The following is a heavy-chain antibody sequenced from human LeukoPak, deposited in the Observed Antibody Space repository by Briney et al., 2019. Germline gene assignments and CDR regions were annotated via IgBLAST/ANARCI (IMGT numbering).Heavy chain of an antibody. CDR1: GVSISNYY. CDR2: IYHTGST. D-gene: IGHD3-22*01. CDR3: ASAGASSGYSPLHY. V-gene: IGHV4-59*01. Sequence: SETLSLTCTVSGVSISNYYWSWIRQPPGKGLECIGYIYHTGSTSYNPSLKSRVTISVDTSKNQFSLKLSSVTGADTAVYYCASAGASSGYSPLHYWGQGTPVTVSS. J-gene: IGHJ4*02.